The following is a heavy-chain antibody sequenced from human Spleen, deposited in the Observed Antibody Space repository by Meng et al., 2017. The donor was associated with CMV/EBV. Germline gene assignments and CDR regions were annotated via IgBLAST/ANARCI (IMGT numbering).Heavy chain of an antibody. D-gene: IGHD7-27*01. J-gene: IGHJ4*02. V-gene: IGHV4-59*11. CDR3: ARLTDLGTGEGEDY. CDR1: GGSISGHY. Sequence: GSLRLSCSVSGGSISGHYWTWIRHPPGKGLEWIGYIYYTGSTSYNPSLKSRIAISVDTSKNQFSLKLSSVTAADTAVYYCARLTDLGTGEGEDYWGQGTLVTVSS. CDR2: IYYTGST.